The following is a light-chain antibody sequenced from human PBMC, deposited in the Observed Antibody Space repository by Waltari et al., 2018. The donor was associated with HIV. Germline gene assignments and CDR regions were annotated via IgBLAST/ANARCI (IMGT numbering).Light chain of an antibody. V-gene: IGLV1-47*01. CDR3: VSYDSRLDERL. J-gene: IGLJ3*02. CDR2: RNY. Sequence: QSVLTQPPSVSGTPGQTVTISCSVSPSNIETEALYWYQQLPGTAPKLLIYRNYKRPSGVSDRFSCSKSGASASLVISGLRSEDEAHYYCVSYDSRLDERLFGGGTKLTVL. CDR1: PSNIETEA.